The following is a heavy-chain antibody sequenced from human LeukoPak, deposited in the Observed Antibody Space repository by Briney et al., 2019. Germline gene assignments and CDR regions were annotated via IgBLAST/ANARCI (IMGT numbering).Heavy chain of an antibody. V-gene: IGHV3-33*01. CDR1: GVTVSCYG. D-gene: IGHD2-15*01. CDR3: ARGSSAYCSGGSCYSEGLDY. J-gene: IGHJ4*02. Sequence: GGSLRLSCPASGVTVSCYGMHWVRQAPGKGLEWVAVIWYDGSNQYYADSVKGRFTISRDNSKNTLYLQMNSLRAEDTAVCYCARGSSAYCSGGSCYSEGLDYWGQGTLVTVSS. CDR2: IWYDGSNQ.